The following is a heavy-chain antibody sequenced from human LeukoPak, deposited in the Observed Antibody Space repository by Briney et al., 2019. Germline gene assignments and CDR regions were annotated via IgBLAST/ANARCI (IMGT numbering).Heavy chain of an antibody. CDR2: INHSGST. J-gene: IGHJ4*02. CDR3: ARVAYCTSGVCYDYFDY. V-gene: IGHV4-34*01. CDR1: GGSFSGYY. Sequence: SETLSLTCAVYGGSFSGYYWSWIRQPPGKGLEWIGEINHSGSTNYNPSLKSRVTISVDTSKNQFSLKLSSVTAADTAVYYCARVAYCTSGVCYDYFDYWGQGTLVTVSS. D-gene: IGHD2-8*01.